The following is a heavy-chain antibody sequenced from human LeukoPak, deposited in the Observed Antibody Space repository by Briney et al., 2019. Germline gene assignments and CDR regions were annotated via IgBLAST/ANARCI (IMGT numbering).Heavy chain of an antibody. CDR1: GYSFNNYW. Sequence: PGGSLQISCRVSGYSFNNYWIAWVRQMPGKGLEWMGIIYPGDSDTRYSPSFQGQVTMSADKSISTAYLQWSSLRASDTAICYCARHDRGQTSHLGYWGQGTLVTVSS. J-gene: IGHJ4*02. V-gene: IGHV5-51*01. CDR3: ARHDRGQTSHLGY. D-gene: IGHD1-14*01. CDR2: IYPGDSDT.